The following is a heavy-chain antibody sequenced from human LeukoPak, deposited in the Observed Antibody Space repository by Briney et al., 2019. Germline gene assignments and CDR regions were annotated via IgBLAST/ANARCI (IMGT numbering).Heavy chain of an antibody. J-gene: IGHJ5*02. CDR1: GFTFSGYS. V-gene: IGHV3-53*01. CDR2: IYSGGST. Sequence: GESLRLSCTASGFTFSGYSMSWVRQAPGKGLEWVSVIYSGGSTYCADSVKGRFTISRDNSKNTLYLQMNSLRAEDTAVYYCARDRRGWFDPWGQGTLVTVSS. CDR3: ARDRRGWFDP.